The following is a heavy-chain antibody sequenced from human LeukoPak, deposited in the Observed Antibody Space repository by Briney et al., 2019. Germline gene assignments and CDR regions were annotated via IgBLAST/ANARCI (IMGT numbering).Heavy chain of an antibody. CDR1: GYSFSEYW. J-gene: IGHJ2*01. D-gene: IGHD3-22*01. CDR2: LFPGESDT. CDR3: ARPHLGYGADYDDGWYFDV. Sequence: GESLKISCQASGYSFSEYWIGWVRQRPGKGLEWMGILFPGESDTRYSPSFQDVVTISVDKSIATAYLEWKSLKASDTAIYYCARPHLGYGADYDDGWYFDVWGRGTLVTVSS. V-gene: IGHV5-51*01.